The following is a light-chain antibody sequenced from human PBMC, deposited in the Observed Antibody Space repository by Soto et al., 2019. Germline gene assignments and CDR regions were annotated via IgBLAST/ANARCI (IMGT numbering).Light chain of an antibody. Sequence: IGMTQSPATLSLSPGVRATLSCRASQSVSSYLAWYQQKPGQAPRLLIYDASNRATGIPARFSGSGSGTDFTLTISSLEPEDFAVYYCQQRSNWPRTFGQGTKVDIK. CDR1: QSVSSY. CDR2: DAS. V-gene: IGKV3-11*01. CDR3: QQRSNWPRT. J-gene: IGKJ1*01.